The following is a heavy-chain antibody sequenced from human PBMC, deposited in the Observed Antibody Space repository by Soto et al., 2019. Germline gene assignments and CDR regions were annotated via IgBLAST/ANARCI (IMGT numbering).Heavy chain of an antibody. CDR2: INHSGST. D-gene: IGHD2-2*01. V-gene: IGHV4-34*01. CDR3: ARRSSYYYYFAMDV. J-gene: IGHJ6*02. CDR1: GGPFNDYY. Sequence: SETLSLTCAVYGGPFNDYYSTWIRQSPGKGLEWIGEINHSGSTNYNPSLKSRVTISIDTSRNEFSLNLSSVTAADTAVYYCARRSSYYYYFAMDVWGQGTTVTVSS.